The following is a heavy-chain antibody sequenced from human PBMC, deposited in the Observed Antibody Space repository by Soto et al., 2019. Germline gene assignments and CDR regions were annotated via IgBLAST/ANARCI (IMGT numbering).Heavy chain of an antibody. Sequence: QVQLVQSGAEVKKPGSSVKVSCKASGGTFSSYAISWVRQAPGQGLEWMGGIIPIFGTANYAQKFQGRVTITADESTSTAYMELSSLRSEDTAVYYCAYEEYYYDSSGYSGPCYWGQGTLVTVSS. CDR2: IIPIFGTA. D-gene: IGHD3-22*01. CDR1: GGTFSSYA. CDR3: AYEEYYYDSSGYSGPCY. V-gene: IGHV1-69*01. J-gene: IGHJ4*02.